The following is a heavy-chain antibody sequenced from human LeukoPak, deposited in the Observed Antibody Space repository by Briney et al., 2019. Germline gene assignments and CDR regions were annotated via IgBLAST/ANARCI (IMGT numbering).Heavy chain of an antibody. CDR2: IYTSGST. D-gene: IGHD3/OR15-3a*01. V-gene: IGHV4-4*09. CDR1: GGSISSYY. J-gene: IGHJ5*02. Sequence: SETLSLTCTVSGGSISSYYWSWIRQPPGKGLEWIGYIYTSGSTNYNPSLKSRVTISVDTSKNQFSLKLSSVTAADTDVYYCERRRVGLVHPVHVFDPWRQRTLVTVSS. CDR3: ERRRVGLVHPVHVFDP.